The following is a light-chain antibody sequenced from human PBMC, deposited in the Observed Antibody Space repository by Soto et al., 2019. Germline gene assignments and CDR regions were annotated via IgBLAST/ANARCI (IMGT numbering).Light chain of an antibody. Sequence: QSALTQPRSVSGSPGQSVTISCTGTSSDIGGYKYVSWYQHHPGKAPKLMIYDVSQRPSGVPDRFSGSKSGNTASLTISGLQPEDEADYYCSSYAGTYNVMFGGGTKLTVL. CDR1: SSDIGGYKY. CDR2: DVS. V-gene: IGLV2-11*01. J-gene: IGLJ3*02. CDR3: SSYAGTYNVM.